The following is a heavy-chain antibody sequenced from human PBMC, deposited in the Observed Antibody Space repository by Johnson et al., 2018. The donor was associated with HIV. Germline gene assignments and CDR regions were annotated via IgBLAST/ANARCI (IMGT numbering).Heavy chain of an antibody. J-gene: IGHJ3*02. D-gene: IGHD2-21*01. CDR3: ARDGYSGGFDI. CDR1: GFTFSDHY. CDR2: SRNKANTYTT. Sequence: EQLVESGGGLVKPGGSLRLSCAASGFTFSDHYMDWVRQAPGKGLEWVGRSRNKANTYTTEYAVSVKGRFTISRDDSKNSLYRKMNSLKTEDTAVYYCARDGYSGGFDIWGQGTMVTVSS. V-gene: IGHV3-72*01.